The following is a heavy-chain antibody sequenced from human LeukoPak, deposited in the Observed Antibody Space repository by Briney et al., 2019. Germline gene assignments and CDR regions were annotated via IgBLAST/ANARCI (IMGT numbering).Heavy chain of an antibody. V-gene: IGHV3-33*01. Sequence: GGSLRLSCATSGFTFSSYGMHWVRQAPGKGLEWVAAIYYDGSSKYYADSVKGRFTISRDNSKNTLYLQMNSLRDEDTAVYYCATVRAGGYFDYWGQGTVVAVSS. CDR1: GFTFSSYG. J-gene: IGHJ4*02. CDR3: ATVRAGGYFDY. CDR2: IYYDGSSK. D-gene: IGHD4-23*01.